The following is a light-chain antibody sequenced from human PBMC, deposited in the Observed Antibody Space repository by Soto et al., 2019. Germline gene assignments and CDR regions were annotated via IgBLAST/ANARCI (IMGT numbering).Light chain of an antibody. Sequence: SALTEPASVSGSPGQSITISCTGTSSDVGGYNHVSWYQHSPGKAPKLILFAVSDRPSGVSHRFSGSKSGNTASLTISGLQAEDEADYYCCSYTSLSTVVFGGGTKVTVL. J-gene: IGLJ2*01. CDR3: CSYTSLSTVV. V-gene: IGLV2-14*01. CDR2: AVS. CDR1: SSDVGGYNH.